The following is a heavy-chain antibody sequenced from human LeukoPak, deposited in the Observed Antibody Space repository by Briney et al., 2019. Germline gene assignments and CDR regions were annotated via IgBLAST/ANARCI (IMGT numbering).Heavy chain of an antibody. D-gene: IGHD3-16*02. J-gene: IGHJ4*02. CDR3: ARAFSMDDYVWGSYRNFDS. Sequence: SETLSLTCTVSGDSISSSSYYWGWIRQPPGKGLEWIGSAYYSGSTYYNPSFKSRVTILVDTSKNQFSLKLSSVTAADTAIYFCARAFSMDDYVWGSYRNFDSWGQGTLVIVSS. CDR2: AYYSGST. V-gene: IGHV4-39*07. CDR1: GDSISSSSYY.